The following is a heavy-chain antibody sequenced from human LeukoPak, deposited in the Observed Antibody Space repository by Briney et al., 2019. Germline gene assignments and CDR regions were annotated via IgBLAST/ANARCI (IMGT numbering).Heavy chain of an antibody. CDR1: GGSISSNY. CDR3: ARHVPSYGYSDS. V-gene: IGHV4-59*08. Sequence: SETLSLTCTVSGGSISSNYWSWIRQPPGKGLEWIGYIFYSGSTIHNPSLKSRVTLSVDTSKNQFSLRLTSVTAADTAAYYCARHVPSYGYSDSWGQGTLVTVSS. D-gene: IGHD5-18*01. J-gene: IGHJ4*02. CDR2: IFYSGST.